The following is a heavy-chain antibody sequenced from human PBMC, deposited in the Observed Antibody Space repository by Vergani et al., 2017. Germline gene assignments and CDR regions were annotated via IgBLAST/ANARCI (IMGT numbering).Heavy chain of an antibody. CDR1: GITSAGYA. D-gene: IGHD6-6*01. CDR3: AKDLGTSSGGGWFDP. V-gene: IGHV3-9*02. Sequence: EVQLEESGGGLVLPGRSLRLSCVASGITSAGYAMHWVWQAPGKGLEWVSGISWNSNSIGYADSVKGRFTISRDNAKNSLYLQMNSLRAEDTALYYCAKDLGTSSGGGWFDPWGQGTLVTVSS. J-gene: IGHJ5*02. CDR2: ISWNSNSI.